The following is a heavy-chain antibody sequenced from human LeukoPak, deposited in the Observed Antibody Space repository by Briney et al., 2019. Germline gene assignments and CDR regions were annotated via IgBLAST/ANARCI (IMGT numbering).Heavy chain of an antibody. CDR3: VSLRVSTVRDSFDL. D-gene: IGHD3-10*01. CDR2: IKKDGSVR. CDR1: GFAFDIYW. J-gene: IGHJ3*01. V-gene: IGHV3-7*01. Sequence: GGSLRLSCAASGFAFDIYWITWARQAPGRGLEGVANIKKDGSVRQYVDAVRGRFTVSRDNAKNSLYLQMNSLRADDTAVYYCVSLRVSTVRDSFDLWGQGTMVTVSS.